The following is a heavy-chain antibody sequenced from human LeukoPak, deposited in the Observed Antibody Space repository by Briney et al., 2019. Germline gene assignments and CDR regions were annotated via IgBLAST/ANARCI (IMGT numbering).Heavy chain of an antibody. D-gene: IGHD4-17*01. Sequence: PGRSLRLSCAASGFTFSDYYMSWIRQAPGKGLEWLSYITSSGATIYYADSIEGRFTVSRDNSKNSLYVQMNSLRAEDTAVYYCATGGGDYGDYSGYWGQGTLVTVSS. V-gene: IGHV3-11*01. CDR1: GFTFSDYY. CDR3: ATGGGDYGDYSGY. CDR2: ITSSGATI. J-gene: IGHJ4*02.